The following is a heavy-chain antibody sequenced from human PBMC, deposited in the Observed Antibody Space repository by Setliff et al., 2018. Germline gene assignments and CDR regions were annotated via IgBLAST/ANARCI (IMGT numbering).Heavy chain of an antibody. D-gene: IGHD1-1*01. J-gene: IGHJ6*03. CDR1: GGSISSGSYY. V-gene: IGHV4-61*02. CDR2: VYTNGGS. Sequence: SETLSLTCTVSGGSISSGSYYWSWIRHPAGKGLEWIGRVYTNGGSDYNPFLKSRVSISLDTSKNQFSLKLISVTAADTAVYYCARANKKLDYYYYYYMDVWGKGATVTVSS. CDR3: ARANKKLDYYYYYYMDV.